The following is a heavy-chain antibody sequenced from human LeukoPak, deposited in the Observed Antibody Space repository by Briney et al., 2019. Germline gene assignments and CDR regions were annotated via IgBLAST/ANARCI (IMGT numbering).Heavy chain of an antibody. CDR2: IYYSGNT. CDR1: GASISTSIYY. Sequence: SETLSLTCTVSGASISTSIYYWGWIRQPPGKGLEWIGTIYYSGNTYYNPSLKRRVTISVDTSKNQFSLKLSSVTAADTAVYYCARHGYSNSADFWGQGTLVTVSS. J-gene: IGHJ4*02. CDR3: ARHGYSNSADF. D-gene: IGHD4-11*01. V-gene: IGHV4-39*01.